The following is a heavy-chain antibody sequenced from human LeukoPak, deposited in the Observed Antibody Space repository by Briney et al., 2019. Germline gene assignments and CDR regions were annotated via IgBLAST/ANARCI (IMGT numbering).Heavy chain of an antibody. CDR2: ISYDGSNK. J-gene: IGHJ3*02. Sequence: GGSLRLSCAASGFTFSSYGMHWVRQAPGKELEWVAVISYDGSNKYYADSVKGRFTITRNNYKNTLYLQMNSLRAEDTAVYYYAKPVLLWFGEAMAFDIWGQGKMVTVSS. CDR3: AKPVLLWFGEAMAFDI. D-gene: IGHD3-10*01. V-gene: IGHV3-30*18. CDR1: GFTFSSYG.